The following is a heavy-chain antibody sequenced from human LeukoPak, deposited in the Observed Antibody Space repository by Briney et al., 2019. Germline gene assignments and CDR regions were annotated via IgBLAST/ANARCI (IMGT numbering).Heavy chain of an antibody. CDR3: ARDAYYYDSSGFFDI. V-gene: IGHV3-30*03. J-gene: IGHJ3*02. CDR2: ISYDGSNK. Sequence: GGSLRLSCAASGFTFSSYGMHWVRQAPGKGLEWVAVISYDGSNKYYADSVKGRFTISRDNSKNTLYLQMNSLRAEDTAVYYCARDAYYYDSSGFFDIWGQGTMVTVSS. CDR1: GFTFSSYG. D-gene: IGHD3-22*01.